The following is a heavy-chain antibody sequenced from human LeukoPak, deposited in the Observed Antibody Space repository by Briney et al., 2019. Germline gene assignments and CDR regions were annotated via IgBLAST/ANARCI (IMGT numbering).Heavy chain of an antibody. CDR3: ARGSHGVDH. D-gene: IGHD4-17*01. CDR2: INSDGSST. J-gene: IGHJ4*02. Sequence: GGSLRLSCAASGFTFSNYWLHWVRQAPGKGLVWVSRINSDGSSTNYADSVKGRFTISRDSAKNTVFLQMNSLRADDTAVYYCARGSHGVDHWGQGTLVTVSS. CDR1: GFTFSNYW. V-gene: IGHV3-74*01.